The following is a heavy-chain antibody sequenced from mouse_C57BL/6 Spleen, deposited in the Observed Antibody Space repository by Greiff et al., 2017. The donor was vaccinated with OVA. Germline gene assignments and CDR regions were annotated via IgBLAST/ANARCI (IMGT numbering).Heavy chain of an antibody. V-gene: IGHV1-64*01. CDR3: ARGVYYGSSYSYWYFDV. D-gene: IGHD1-1*01. CDR2: IHPNSGST. J-gene: IGHJ1*03. CDR1: GYTFTSYW. Sequence: VQLQQPGAELVKPGASVKLSCKASGYTFTSYWMHWVKQRPGQGLEWIGMIHPNSGSTNYNEKFKSKATLTVDKSSSTAYMQLSSLTSEDSAVYYCARGVYYGSSYSYWYFDVWGTGTTVTVSS.